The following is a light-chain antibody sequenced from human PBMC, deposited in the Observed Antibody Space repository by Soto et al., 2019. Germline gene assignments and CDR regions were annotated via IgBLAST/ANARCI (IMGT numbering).Light chain of an antibody. Sequence: QPVLTPSSSAAASLGSSWKLTCTLRSGHSSYIIAWHQQQPWKGPRYLMKLEGSGSYNKGSGVPDRFSGSSSGADRYLTIANRPIEDEADYYCETWDSNTRGFGGGTKLTVL. CDR1: SGHSSYI. CDR3: ETWDSNTRG. V-gene: IGLV4-60*02. CDR2: LEGSGSY. J-gene: IGLJ2*01.